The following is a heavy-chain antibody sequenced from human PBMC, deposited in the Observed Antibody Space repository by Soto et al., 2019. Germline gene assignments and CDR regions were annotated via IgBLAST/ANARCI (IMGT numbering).Heavy chain of an antibody. V-gene: IGHV4-59*08. CDR1: GGSISSYY. CDR3: ARCGFWSGYYPLLYMDV. D-gene: IGHD3-3*01. J-gene: IGHJ6*03. Sequence: SETLSLTCTVSGGSISSYYWSWIRQPPGKGLEWIGYIYYSGSTNYNPSLKSRVTISVDTSKNQFSLKLSSVTAADTAVYYCARCGFWSGYYPLLYMDVWGKGTTVTVSS. CDR2: IYYSGST.